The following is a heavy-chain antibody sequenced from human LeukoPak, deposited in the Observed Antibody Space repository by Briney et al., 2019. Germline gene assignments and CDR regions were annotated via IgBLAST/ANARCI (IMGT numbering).Heavy chain of an antibody. CDR1: GGSISSSSYY. CDR3: ARVPTASSSDY. J-gene: IGHJ4*02. Sequence: SETLSLTCTVSGGSISSSSYYWSWIRQPPGKGLEWIGYIYYSGSTNYNPSLKSRVTISVDKSKNQFSLKLSSVTAADTAVYYCARVPTASSSDYWGQGTLVTVSS. D-gene: IGHD6-6*01. CDR2: IYYSGST. V-gene: IGHV4-61*05.